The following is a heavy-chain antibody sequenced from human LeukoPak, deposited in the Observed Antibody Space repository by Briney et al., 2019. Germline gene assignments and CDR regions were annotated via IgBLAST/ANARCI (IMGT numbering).Heavy chain of an antibody. Sequence: GGSLRLSCGASGFTFTNYAMSWVRQAPGKGLEWVSVFSGSGGTTYHADSVKGRFTISRDNSKNTLYLQMNSLRAEDTAVYYCAKGGDGGTYYYYGMDVWGQGTTATVS. J-gene: IGHJ6*02. V-gene: IGHV3-23*01. CDR2: FSGSGGTT. D-gene: IGHD4-23*01. CDR3: AKGGDGGTYYYYGMDV. CDR1: GFTFTNYA.